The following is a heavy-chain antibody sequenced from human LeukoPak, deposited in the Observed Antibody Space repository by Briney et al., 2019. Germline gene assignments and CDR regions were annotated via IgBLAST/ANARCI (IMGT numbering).Heavy chain of an antibody. D-gene: IGHD1-26*01. Sequence: KSSETLSLTCTVSGASISSYYWSWIRQPPGKGLEWIGYIYYSGSTNYNPSLKSRVTISVDTSKNQFSLKLSSVTAADTAVYYCARGGLVGATHFDYWGQGTLVTVSS. CDR2: IYYSGST. CDR1: GASISSYY. CDR3: ARGGLVGATHFDY. V-gene: IGHV4-59*01. J-gene: IGHJ4*02.